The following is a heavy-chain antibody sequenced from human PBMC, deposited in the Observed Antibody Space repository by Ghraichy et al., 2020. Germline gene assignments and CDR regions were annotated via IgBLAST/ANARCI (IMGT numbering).Heavy chain of an antibody. CDR1: GFTFSDHY. D-gene: IGHD2/OR15-2a*01. CDR2: IRDKAHGHTA. J-gene: IGHJ4*02. V-gene: IGHV3-72*01. CDR3: ARDTTYFRGLVY. Sequence: GGSLRLSCAASGFTFSDHYMDWVRQAPGEGLEWVGRIRDKAHGHTAEYAASVIPRFTISRDDSTNSLYLQMSSLKTEDTAVYYCARDTTYFRGLVYWGQGTLVIVSS.